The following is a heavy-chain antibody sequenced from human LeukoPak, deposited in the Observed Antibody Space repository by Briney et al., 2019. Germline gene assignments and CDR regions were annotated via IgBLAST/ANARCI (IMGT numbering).Heavy chain of an antibody. CDR1: RFTVSSNY. D-gene: IGHD6-13*01. CDR2: IYSGGST. J-gene: IGHJ4*02. V-gene: IGHV3-53*05. CDR3: VNLPHSSSWSSFDY. Sequence: GGSLRLSCAASRFTVSSNYMSWVRQAPGKGLEWVSVIYSGGSTYYADSVKGRFTISRDSSKNTLYLQMSSLRAEDTAVYYCVNLPHSSSWSSFDYWGQGTLVTVSS.